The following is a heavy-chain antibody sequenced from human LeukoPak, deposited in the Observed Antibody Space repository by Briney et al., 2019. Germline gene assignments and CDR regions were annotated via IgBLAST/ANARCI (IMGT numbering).Heavy chain of an antibody. J-gene: IGHJ4*02. Sequence: SETLSLTCAVYGGSFSGYYWSWIRQPPGKGLEWIGEINHSGSTNYNPSLKSRVTISVDTSKNQFSLRLTSVTAADTAVYYCATDDVYYYDSSGYLDSWGQGTLVTVSS. D-gene: IGHD3-22*01. CDR2: INHSGST. V-gene: IGHV4-34*01. CDR1: GGSFSGYY. CDR3: ATDDVYYYDSSGYLDS.